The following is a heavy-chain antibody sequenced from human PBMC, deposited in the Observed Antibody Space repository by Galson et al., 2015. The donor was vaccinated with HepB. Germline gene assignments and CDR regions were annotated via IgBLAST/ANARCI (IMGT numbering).Heavy chain of an antibody. V-gene: IGHV4-61*08. D-gene: IGHD1-26*01. CDR2: IYTSGST. CDR1: GGSISSGDYY. CDR3: ARSPVGATSPGLYYYGMDV. Sequence: SETLSLTCTVSGGSISSGDYYWSWIRQPPGKGLEWIGRIYTSGSTNYNPSLKSRVTMSVDTSKNQFSLKLSSVTAADTAVYYCARSPVGATSPGLYYYGMDVWGQGTTVTVSS. J-gene: IGHJ6*02.